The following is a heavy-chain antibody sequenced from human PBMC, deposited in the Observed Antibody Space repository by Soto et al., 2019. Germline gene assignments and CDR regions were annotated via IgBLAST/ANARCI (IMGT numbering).Heavy chain of an antibody. CDR1: GYTFFTYD. CDR2: ISTYSGDT. J-gene: IGHJ5*02. D-gene: IGHD5-12*01. CDR3: ARHHGPTTSENWLDP. Sequence: QVHLVQSGVEVKTPGASVRVSCQASGYTFFTYDISWVRQAPGQGLEWMGWISTYSGDTKYAQKFQGRVTMTTDTSTTTAYLEPRSLRSDDTAVYYCARHHGPTTSENWLDPWGQGTLVTVSS. V-gene: IGHV1-18*01.